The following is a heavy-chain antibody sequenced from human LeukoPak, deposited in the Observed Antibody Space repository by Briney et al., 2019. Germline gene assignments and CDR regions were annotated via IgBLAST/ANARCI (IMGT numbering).Heavy chain of an antibody. J-gene: IGHJ6*02. D-gene: IGHD2-15*01. CDR3: ARVDSYCSGEGCYYYYGMDV. V-gene: IGHV3-48*01. CDR2: ISSSSTI. Sequence: GGSLRLSCAASGFTFSSYSMNWVRQAPGKGLEWVSYISSSSTIYYADSVKGRFTISRDNAKNSLYLQMNSLRAEDTAVYYCARVDSYCSGEGCYYYYGMDVWGQGTTVTVSS. CDR1: GFTFSSYS.